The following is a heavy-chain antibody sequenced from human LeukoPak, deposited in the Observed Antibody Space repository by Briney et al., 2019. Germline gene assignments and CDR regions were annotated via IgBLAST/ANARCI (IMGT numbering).Heavy chain of an antibody. J-gene: IGHJ2*01. CDR3: ASHLSTGYYYGYFDL. V-gene: IGHV3-23*01. D-gene: IGHD3-22*01. Sequence: PGGSLRLSCAASGFIFSNFAMSWVRQAPGKGLEWVSATSGSGGSTYYADSVKGRFTISRDNSKNTLYLQMNSLRAEDAAVYYCASHLSTGYYYGYFDLWGRGTLVTVSS. CDR2: TSGSGGST. CDR1: GFIFSNFA.